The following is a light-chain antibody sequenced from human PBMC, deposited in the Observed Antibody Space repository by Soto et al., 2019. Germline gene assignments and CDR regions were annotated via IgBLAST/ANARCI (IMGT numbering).Light chain of an antibody. Sequence: DIQMTQSPSSLSASVGDRVTITCRASQSISSYLNWYQQKPGKAPKLLIYAASSLQSGVPSRFSGSGSGTDFTLTISSLQPEDSATYYCQQSYSTPLVTFGPGTKVDIK. CDR1: QSISSY. CDR2: AAS. V-gene: IGKV1-39*01. J-gene: IGKJ3*01. CDR3: QQSYSTPLVT.